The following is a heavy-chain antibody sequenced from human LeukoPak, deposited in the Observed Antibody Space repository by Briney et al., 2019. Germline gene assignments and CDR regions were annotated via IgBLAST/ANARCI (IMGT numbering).Heavy chain of an antibody. CDR3: AREMPIVGATTFDY. CDR1: GFTFSTCG. V-gene: IGHV3-33*08. J-gene: IGHJ4*02. CDR2: IWYDGSNK. Sequence: GGSLRLSCTASGFTFSTCGMTWVRQAPGKGLEWVAVIWYDGSNKYYADSVKGRFTISRDNSKNTLYLQMNSLRAEDTAVYYCAREMPIVGATTFDYWGQGTLVTVSS. D-gene: IGHD1-26*01.